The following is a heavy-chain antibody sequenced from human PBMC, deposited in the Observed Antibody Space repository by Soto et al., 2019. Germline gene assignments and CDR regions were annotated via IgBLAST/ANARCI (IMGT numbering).Heavy chain of an antibody. D-gene: IGHD3-16*01. CDR2: IIPIFGTA. Sequence: QVQLVQSGAGVKKPGSSVKVSCKASGGTFSSYAIIWVRQAPGQGLEWMGGIIPIFGTANYAQKFQSRVTITADESTSTAYMELSSLRSEDTAVYYCARDRLMITFGGVGDGRWFAFDIWGQGTKVTVSS. CDR3: ARDRLMITFGGVGDGRWFAFDI. CDR1: GGTFSSYA. V-gene: IGHV1-69*12. J-gene: IGHJ3*02.